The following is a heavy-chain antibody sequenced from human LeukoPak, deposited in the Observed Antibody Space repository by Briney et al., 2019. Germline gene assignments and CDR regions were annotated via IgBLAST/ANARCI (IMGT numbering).Heavy chain of an antibody. CDR1: GGSISSYY. Sequence: PSETLSLTCTVSGGSISSYYWSWIRQPPGKGLEWIGYIYYSGSTNYNPSLKSRVTISVDTSKNQFSLKLSSVTAADTAVHYCARVTGGYSYGPNWFDPWGQGTLVTVSS. CDR3: ARVTGGYSYGPNWFDP. J-gene: IGHJ5*02. CDR2: IYYSGST. D-gene: IGHD5-18*01. V-gene: IGHV4-59*01.